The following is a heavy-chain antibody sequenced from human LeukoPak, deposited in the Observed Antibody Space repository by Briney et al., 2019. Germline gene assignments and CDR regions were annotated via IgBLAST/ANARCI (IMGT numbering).Heavy chain of an antibody. V-gene: IGHV4-59*01. J-gene: IGHJ5*02. CDR1: GASTSSSY. CDR2: IDHSGSS. Sequence: SETLSLTCPVSGASTSSSYWSWIRQPPGKGLEWIGYIDHSGSSDYDPSLKSRVTMSVDTSKNQFSLKVSSVTAADTAVYYCARGRNWFDPWGQGTPVTVSS. CDR3: ARGRNWFDP.